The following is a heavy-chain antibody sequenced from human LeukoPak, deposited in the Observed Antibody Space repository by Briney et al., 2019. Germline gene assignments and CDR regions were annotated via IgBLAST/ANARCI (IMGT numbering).Heavy chain of an antibody. Sequence: SETLSLTCTVSGVSISSYYWSWIRQPPGKGLEWIGEINHSGSTNYNPSLKSRVTISVDTSKNQFSLKLSSVTAADTAVYYCARDLTGIPWFDPWGRGPRVTFPS. CDR1: GVSISSYY. CDR3: ARDLTGIPWFDP. D-gene: IGHD1-1*01. J-gene: IGHJ5*02. CDR2: INHSGST. V-gene: IGHV4-59*01.